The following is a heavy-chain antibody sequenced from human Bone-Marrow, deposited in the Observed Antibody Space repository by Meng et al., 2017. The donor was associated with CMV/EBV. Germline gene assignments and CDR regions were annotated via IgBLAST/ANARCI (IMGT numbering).Heavy chain of an antibody. D-gene: IGHD3-22*01. CDR1: GFTFSSYD. CDR3: ARGSVHNYYDSSGYQGDFDY. J-gene: IGHJ4*02. Sequence: GGSLRLSCAASGFTFSSYDMHWVRQATGKGLEWVSAIGTAGDTYYPGSVKGRFTISRENAKNSLYLQMNSLRAGDTAVYYCARGSVHNYYDSSGYQGDFDYWGQGTLVTVSS. CDR2: IGTAGDT. V-gene: IGHV3-13*01.